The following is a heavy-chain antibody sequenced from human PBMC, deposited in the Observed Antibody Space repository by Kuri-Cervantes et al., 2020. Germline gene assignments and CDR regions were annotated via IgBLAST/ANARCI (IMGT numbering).Heavy chain of an antibody. J-gene: IGHJ6*02. CDR3: AREGYSGSYGDYYYYYGMDV. Sequence: GESLKISCAASGFTFSSYSMNWVRQAPGKGLEWVSSISSSSSYIYYADSVKGRFTISRDNAKNSLYLQMNSLRAEDTAVYYCAREGYSGSYGDYYYYYGMDVWGQGNMVNVAS. CDR2: ISSSSSYI. V-gene: IGHV3-21*01. D-gene: IGHD1-26*01. CDR1: GFTFSSYS.